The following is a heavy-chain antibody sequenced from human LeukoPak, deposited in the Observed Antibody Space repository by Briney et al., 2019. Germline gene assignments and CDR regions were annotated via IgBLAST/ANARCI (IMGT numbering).Heavy chain of an antibody. V-gene: IGHV4-34*01. CDR1: GESFSDYY. D-gene: IGHD3-22*01. CDR2: INHSGTT. J-gene: IGHJ6*02. Sequence: SETLSLTCAVYGESFSDYYWSWIRQPPGKGLEWIGEINHSGTTNYSPSLKTRVTISVDTSKNQFSLKLSSVTAADTAVYYCARGGSSGYYSFYYGMDVWGQGTTVTVSS. CDR3: ARGGSSGYYSFYYGMDV.